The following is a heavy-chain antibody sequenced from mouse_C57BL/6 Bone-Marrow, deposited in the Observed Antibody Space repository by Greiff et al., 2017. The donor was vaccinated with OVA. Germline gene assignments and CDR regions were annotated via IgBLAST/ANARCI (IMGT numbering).Heavy chain of an antibody. CDR3: AKYAYYDSSYNYAMDY. CDR1: GFTFTDYY. V-gene: IGHV7-3*01. J-gene: IGHJ4*01. D-gene: IGHD1-1*01. Sequence: EVQLVESGGGLVQPGGSLSLSCAASGFTFTDYYMSWVRQPPGQALEWLGFIRNKANGYTTEYSASVKGRFTISRDNSQSILYLQLKALSAEDSATYSCAKYAYYDSSYNYAMDYWGQGTSVTVSS. CDR2: IRNKANGYTT.